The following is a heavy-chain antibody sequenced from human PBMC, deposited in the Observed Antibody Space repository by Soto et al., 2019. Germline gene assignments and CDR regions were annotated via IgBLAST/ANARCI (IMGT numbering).Heavy chain of an antibody. CDR1: GFTFSSYP. CDR2: VSGSGGTT. V-gene: IGHV3-23*01. D-gene: IGHD4-17*01. Sequence: EVQLLESGGGLVQPGGSLRLSCAASGFTFSSYPMSWVRQAPGKGLEWVSAVSGSGGTTYYADSVKGRLTISRDNSKNMGYLQMSSLRAEDAALYYCARGPHTDYRRFDYWGQGTLVTVSS. J-gene: IGHJ4*02. CDR3: ARGPHTDYRRFDY.